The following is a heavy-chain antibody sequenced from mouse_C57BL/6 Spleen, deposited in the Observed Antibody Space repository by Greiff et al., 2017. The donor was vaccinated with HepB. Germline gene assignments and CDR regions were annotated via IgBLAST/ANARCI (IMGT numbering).Heavy chain of an antibody. J-gene: IGHJ3*01. V-gene: IGHV1-64*01. CDR2: IHPNSGST. D-gene: IGHD3-3*01. CDR3: ARREGTWGFAY. CDR1: GYTFTSYW. Sequence: QVQLQQSGAELVKPGASVKLSCKASGYTFTSYWMHWVKQRPGQGLEWIGMIHPNSGSTNYNEKFKSKATLTVDKSSSTAYMQLSSLTSEDSAVYYCARREGTWGFAYWGQGTLVTVSA.